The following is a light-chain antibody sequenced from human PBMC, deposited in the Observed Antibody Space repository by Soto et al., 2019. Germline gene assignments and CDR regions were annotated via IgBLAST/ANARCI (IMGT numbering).Light chain of an antibody. J-gene: IGLJ1*01. Sequence: QSALTQPPSVSGAPGQRVTISCTGSSSNIGAGYVVHWYQQLPGAAPKLLIFSDNNRPSGVPDRFSGSKSGTSASLAITGLRAEDEADFYCQSYDNNSDYVFGTGTKLTVL. CDR1: SSNIGAGYV. CDR3: QSYDNNSDYV. V-gene: IGLV1-40*01. CDR2: SDN.